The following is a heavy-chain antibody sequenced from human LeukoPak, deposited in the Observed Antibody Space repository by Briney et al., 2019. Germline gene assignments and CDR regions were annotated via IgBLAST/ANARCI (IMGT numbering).Heavy chain of an antibody. Sequence: GGSLRLSCVASGFTFSDYWMTWVRQAPGKGLEWVANIKEDGSVKYYVDSVKGRFTISRDNAKNSLYLQLNSLRVEDTAVYYCETEGTDGRGSFGWFDSWGQGTLVTVSS. V-gene: IGHV3-7*01. CDR3: ETEGTDGRGSFGWFDS. CDR2: IKEDGSVK. J-gene: IGHJ5*01. CDR1: GFTFSDYW. D-gene: IGHD3-10*01.